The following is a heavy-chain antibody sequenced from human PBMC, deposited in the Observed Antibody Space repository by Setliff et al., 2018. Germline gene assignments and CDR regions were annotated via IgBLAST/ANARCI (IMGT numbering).Heavy chain of an antibody. CDR1: GVSLSGHY. CDR3: ARGGRDSYGRGHAFDM. J-gene: IGHJ3*02. CDR2: ISHRGST. D-gene: IGHD1-26*01. V-gene: IGHV4-59*11. Sequence: SETLSLTCNVSGVSLSGHYWTWIRQPPGKGLEWVGYISHRGSTNYSPSLKSRATLSVDTSKNQFSLKLTSVTAADTAVYFCARGGRDSYGRGHAFDMWGQGTTVTVSS.